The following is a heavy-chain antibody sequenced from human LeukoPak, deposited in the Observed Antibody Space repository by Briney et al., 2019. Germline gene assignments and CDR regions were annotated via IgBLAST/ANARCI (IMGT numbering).Heavy chain of an antibody. V-gene: IGHV1-2*02. CDR2: INPKSGGT. CDR3: VRDAIAAAGTGG. J-gene: IGHJ4*02. D-gene: IGHD6-13*01. Sequence: ASVKVFCKASGYTFTGYYMHWVRQAPGQGLEWMGWINPKSGGTNYAQNFQGRVTMTRDTSISTAYMELSGLRSDDRAVYYCVRDAIAAAGTGGWGQGTLVTVSS. CDR1: GYTFTGYY.